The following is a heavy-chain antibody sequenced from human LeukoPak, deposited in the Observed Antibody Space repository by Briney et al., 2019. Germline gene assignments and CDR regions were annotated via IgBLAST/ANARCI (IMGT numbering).Heavy chain of an antibody. CDR2: IKQDGSEK. CDR3: AKVAKYYYGSETYYFFDY. Sequence: GGSLRLSCAASGFTFSSYGMTWVRQAPGKGLEWVANIKQDGSEKYYVDSVKGRFTISRDNAKNSLYLQMNSLRVEDTAVYYCAKVAKYYYGSETYYFFDYWGQGTLVTASS. V-gene: IGHV3-7*01. D-gene: IGHD3-10*01. CDR1: GFTFSSYG. J-gene: IGHJ4*02.